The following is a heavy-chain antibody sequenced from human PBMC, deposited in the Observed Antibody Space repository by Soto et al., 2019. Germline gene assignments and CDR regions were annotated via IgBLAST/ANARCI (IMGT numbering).Heavy chain of an antibody. CDR3: ARRGRGYDHYYMDV. V-gene: IGHV4-59*08. J-gene: IGHJ6*03. D-gene: IGHD3-10*01. CDR1: DDSISNYY. CDR2: IVSSGNT. Sequence: QVQLQESGPGLVKPSETLSLTCTVSDDSISNYYWSWIRQPPGKELEWIGYIVSSGNTYYNPSLKSRVAISVDTAKNHSSLKLSSVTAADTSVYYCARRGRGYDHYYMDVWGKGTTVTVSS.